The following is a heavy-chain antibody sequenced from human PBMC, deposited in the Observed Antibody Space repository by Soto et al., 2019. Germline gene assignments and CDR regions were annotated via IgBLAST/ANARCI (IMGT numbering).Heavy chain of an antibody. V-gene: IGHV4-34*01. CDR1: GGSFSGYY. CDR2: INHSGST. CDR3: ARVFYYYYYGMDV. Sequence: SETLSLTCAVYGGSFSGYYWSWIRQPPGKGLEWIGEINHSGSTNYNPALKSRVTISVDTAKNQFSLKLSSVTAADTAVYYCARVFYYYYYGMDVWGQGTTVTVSS. J-gene: IGHJ6*02.